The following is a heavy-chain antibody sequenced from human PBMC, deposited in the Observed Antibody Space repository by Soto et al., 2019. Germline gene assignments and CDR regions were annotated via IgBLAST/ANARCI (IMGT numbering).Heavy chain of an antibody. J-gene: IGHJ6*02. CDR1: GGTFSSYA. CDR3: ARTYSGYDYYYYYYGMDV. V-gene: IGHV1-69*01. D-gene: IGHD5-12*01. Sequence: QVQLVQSGAEVKKPGSSVKVSCKASGGTFSSYAISWVRQAPGPGLEWMGGIIPIFGTANYAQKFQGRVTITADESTSTAYMELSSLRSEDTAVYYCARTYSGYDYYYYYYGMDVWGQGTTVTVSS. CDR2: IIPIFGTA.